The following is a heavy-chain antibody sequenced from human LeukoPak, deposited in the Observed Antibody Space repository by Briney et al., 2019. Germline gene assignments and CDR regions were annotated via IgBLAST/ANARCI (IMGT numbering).Heavy chain of an antibody. V-gene: IGHV4-4*07. CDR2: IYTSGST. Sequence: SETLSLTCTVSGGSISSYYWSWIRQPAGKGLEWIGRIYTSGSTNYNPSLKSRVTMSVDTSKNQFSLKLSSVTAADTAVYYCARLAASTYYYDSSGYYPWGQGTLVTVSS. D-gene: IGHD3-22*01. CDR1: GGSISSYY. CDR3: ARLAASTYYYDSSGYYP. J-gene: IGHJ5*02.